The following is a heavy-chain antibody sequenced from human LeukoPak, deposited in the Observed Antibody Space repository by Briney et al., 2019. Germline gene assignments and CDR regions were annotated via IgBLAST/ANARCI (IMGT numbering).Heavy chain of an antibody. CDR1: GGSISSSSYY. Sequence: PSETLSLTCTVSGGSISSSSYYWGWIRQPPGKGLEWIGSIYYSGSTDYNPSLKSRVTISVDTSKNQFSLKLSSVTAADTAVYYCARQGRLLRYFDYWGQGTLVTVSS. J-gene: IGHJ4*02. CDR2: IYYSGST. CDR3: ARQGRLLRYFDY. V-gene: IGHV4-39*01. D-gene: IGHD3-9*01.